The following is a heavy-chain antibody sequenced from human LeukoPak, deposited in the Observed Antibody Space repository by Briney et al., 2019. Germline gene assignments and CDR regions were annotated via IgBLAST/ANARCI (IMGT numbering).Heavy chain of an antibody. CDR3: ARQRSGSYFPDLYDY. V-gene: IGHV5-51*01. Sequence: GESLRISCKDSGYSFSSYSIVWVRQMPGKGLEWMGIIYPGDSDTRYSPSFQGQVTISADKSISTAYLQWSSLKASDTAMYYCARQRSGSYFPDLYDYWGQGTLVTVSS. J-gene: IGHJ4*02. CDR2: IYPGDSDT. D-gene: IGHD1-26*01. CDR1: GYSFSSYS.